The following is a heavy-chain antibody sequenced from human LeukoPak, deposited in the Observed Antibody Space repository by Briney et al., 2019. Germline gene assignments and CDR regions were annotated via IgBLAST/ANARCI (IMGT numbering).Heavy chain of an antibody. Sequence: PSETLSLTCTVSGYSISSGYYWGWIRQPPGKGLEWIGSIYHSGSTNYNPSLKSRVTISVDKSKNQFSLKLSSVTAADTAVYYCARAGSSSFFDYWGQGTLVTVSS. V-gene: IGHV4-38-2*02. D-gene: IGHD6-6*01. CDR1: GYSISSGYY. J-gene: IGHJ4*02. CDR2: IYHSGST. CDR3: ARAGSSSFFDY.